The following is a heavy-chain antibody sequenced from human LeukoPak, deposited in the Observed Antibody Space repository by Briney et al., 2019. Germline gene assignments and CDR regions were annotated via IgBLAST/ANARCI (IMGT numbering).Heavy chain of an antibody. D-gene: IGHD3-22*01. CDR1: GESSFSSYY. J-gene: IGHJ4*02. V-gene: IGHV4-34*01. Sequence: PSETLSLTCAVYGESSFSSYYWSWIRQTPGGALEWIGKINHSGYTNYNPSLKSRVTLSIDTSKNQFSLRVTSVTAADTAVYYCSRQVVGNDYWGQGTLVTVSP. CDR2: INHSGYT. CDR3: SRQVVGNDY.